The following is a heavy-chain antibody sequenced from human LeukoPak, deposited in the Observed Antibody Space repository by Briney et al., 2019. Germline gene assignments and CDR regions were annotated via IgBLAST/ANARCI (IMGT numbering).Heavy chain of an antibody. CDR1: GFSFSTYS. CDR3: ARVKEASAFDI. J-gene: IGHJ3*02. V-gene: IGHV3-21*01. D-gene: IGHD5-12*01. CDR2: ISSSSSHI. Sequence: GGSLRLSCAASGFSFSTYSMNWVRQAPGKGLEWVSSISSSSSHIYYADSVKGRFTISRDNAKNSLYLQMNSLRAEDTDVYYCARVKEASAFDIWGQGTMITVSS.